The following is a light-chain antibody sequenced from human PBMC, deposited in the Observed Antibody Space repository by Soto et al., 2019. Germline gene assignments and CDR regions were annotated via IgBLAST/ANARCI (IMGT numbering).Light chain of an antibody. V-gene: IGLV2-14*01. CDR3: SSYTTTSALGL. CDR1: SSDVGGYGF. Sequence: QSVLTQPASGSGSPGQSITISCTGTSSDVGGYGFVSLYQQHPGKAPKLLIYEVGNRPSGVSNRFSGSKSGNTASLTISGLQAEDEADYYCSSYTTTSALGLFGGGTKLTVL. CDR2: EVG. J-gene: IGLJ3*02.